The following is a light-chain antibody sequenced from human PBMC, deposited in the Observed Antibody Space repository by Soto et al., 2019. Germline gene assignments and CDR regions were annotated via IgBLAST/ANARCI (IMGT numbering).Light chain of an antibody. CDR2: QAS. CDR1: QSIRTW. Sequence: DIQMTQSPSTLSASVGDRVTITCRASQSIRTWLAWYQQKPGKAPRLLVYQASSLKSGVPSRFSGSGSETEFTLTITSLQPDDTATYFCQQYSTYLWTFGQGTKVDIK. CDR3: QQYSTYLWT. V-gene: IGKV1-5*03. J-gene: IGKJ1*01.